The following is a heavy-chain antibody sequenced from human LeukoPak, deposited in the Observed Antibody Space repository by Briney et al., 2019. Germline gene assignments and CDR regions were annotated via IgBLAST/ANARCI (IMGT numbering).Heavy chain of an antibody. J-gene: IGHJ4*02. CDR2: IKSKTDGGTT. CDR3: TTDLNPGFYKQWLVPHKVDY. V-gene: IGHV3-15*01. CDR1: GFTFSNAW. D-gene: IGHD6-19*01. Sequence: GGSLRLSCAASGFTFSNAWMSWVRQAPGKGLEWVGRIKSKTDGGTTDYAAPVKGRFTISRDDSRNTLYLQMNSLKTEDTAVYYCTTDLNPGFYKQWLVPHKVDYWGQGTLVTVSS.